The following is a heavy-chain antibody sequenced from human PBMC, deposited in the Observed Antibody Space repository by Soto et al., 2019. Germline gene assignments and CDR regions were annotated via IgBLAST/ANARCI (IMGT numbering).Heavy chain of an antibody. V-gene: IGHV3-30*18. D-gene: IGHD3-10*01. CDR2: ISYDGSNK. CDR1: GFTFSSYG. Sequence: GGSLRLSCAASGFTFSSYGMHWVRQAPGKGLEWVAVISYDGSNKYYADSVKGRFTISRDNPKNTLYLQMNSLRAEDTAVYYCAKDLGYGSGSYLYYYYGMDVWGQGTTVTVSS. J-gene: IGHJ6*02. CDR3: AKDLGYGSGSYLYYYYGMDV.